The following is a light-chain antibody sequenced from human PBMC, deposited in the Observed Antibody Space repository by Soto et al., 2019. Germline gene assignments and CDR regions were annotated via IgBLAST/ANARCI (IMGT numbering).Light chain of an antibody. CDR2: AAS. V-gene: IGKV1-6*01. CDR3: LQQYLYPLT. Sequence: AIQMTQSPSSLSASIGDRVTITCRASQAIRNDLAWYQQKPGKAPKVLIYAASSVQSGVPSRFSGSGSGTDFTLTISSLQPEDFATYYCLQQYLYPLTFGGGTKVEIK. J-gene: IGKJ4*01. CDR1: QAIRND.